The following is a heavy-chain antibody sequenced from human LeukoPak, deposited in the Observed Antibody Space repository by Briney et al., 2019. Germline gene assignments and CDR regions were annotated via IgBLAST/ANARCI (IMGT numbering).Heavy chain of an antibody. V-gene: IGHV3-49*04. D-gene: IGHD6-19*01. CDR2: IRSKAYGATT. CDR1: GFTFGDYS. Sequence: GGSLRLSCTASGFTFGDYSMSWVRQAPGKVLEWVGFIRSKAYGATTEYAASVKGRFTISRDDSKNIAYLQMHGLKTEATAVYYCTRVRPSGGLWGFLDYWGQGTLVTVSS. J-gene: IGHJ4*02. CDR3: TRVRPSGGLWGFLDY.